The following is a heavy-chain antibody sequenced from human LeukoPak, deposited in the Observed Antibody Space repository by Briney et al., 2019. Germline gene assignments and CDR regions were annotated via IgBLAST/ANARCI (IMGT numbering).Heavy chain of an antibody. CDR1: GFTVSSNS. J-gene: IGHJ6*04. V-gene: IGHV3-48*04. Sequence: GGSLRLSRTVSGFTVSSNSMNWVRQAPGKGLEWVSYISSSGSTIYYADSVKGRFTISRDNAKNSLYLQMNSLRAEDTAVYYCAELGITMIGGVWGKGTTVTISS. CDR3: AELGITMIGGV. D-gene: IGHD3-10*02. CDR2: ISSSGSTI.